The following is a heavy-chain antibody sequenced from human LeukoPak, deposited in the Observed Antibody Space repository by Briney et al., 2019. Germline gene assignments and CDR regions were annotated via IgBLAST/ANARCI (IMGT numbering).Heavy chain of an antibody. V-gene: IGHV4-59*01. Sequence: RQPPGKGLEWIGYIYYSGSTNYNPSLKSRVTISVDTSKNQFSLKLSSVTAADTAVYYCATRRSGVGGAIDYWGQGTLVTVSS. J-gene: IGHJ4*02. D-gene: IGHD2-15*01. CDR3: ATRRSGVGGAIDY. CDR2: IYYSGST.